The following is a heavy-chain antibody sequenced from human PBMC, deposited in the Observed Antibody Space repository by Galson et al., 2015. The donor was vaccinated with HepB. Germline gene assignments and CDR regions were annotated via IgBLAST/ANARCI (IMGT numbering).Heavy chain of an antibody. CDR3: AQDLTYYYRSGIYFVGMDV. J-gene: IGHJ6*02. Sequence: SLRLSCAASGFTFEDYAMHWVRQVPGKGLEWVSGISWNSDFTGYADSVRGRFTISRDNAKYSLYLQMNSLRAEDTSLYYCAQDLTYYYRSGIYFVGMDVWGQGTAITVS. V-gene: IGHV3-9*01. CDR2: ISWNSDFT. CDR1: GFTFEDYA. D-gene: IGHD3-10*01.